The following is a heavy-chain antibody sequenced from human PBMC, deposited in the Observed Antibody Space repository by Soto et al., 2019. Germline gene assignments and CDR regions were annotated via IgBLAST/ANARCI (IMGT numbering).Heavy chain of an antibody. V-gene: IGHV1-24*01. D-gene: IGHD3-9*01. CDR3: ATVRYAPAPTRWFDP. CDR1: GYTLTELS. J-gene: IGHJ5*02. CDR2: FNPEDGET. Sequence: ASVKVSCKVSGYTLTELSMHWVRQAPGKGLEWMGGFNPEDGETIYAQKFQGRVTMTEDTSTDTAYMELSSLRSEDTAVYYCATVRYAPAPTRWFDPWGQGTPVTVSS.